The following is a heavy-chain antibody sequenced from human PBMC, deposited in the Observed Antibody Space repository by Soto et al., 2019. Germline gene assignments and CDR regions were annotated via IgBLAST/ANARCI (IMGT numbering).Heavy chain of an antibody. J-gene: IGHJ5*02. CDR2: ISYSGST. V-gene: IGHV4-61*01. CDR3: ARESAINWVDP. Sequence: SETRSLTCTGAGVSVNTGSFYWSWIRQPPGKGLEWIGYISYSGSTNYNPSLKSRVTISSDTSKNQFSLKLTSVTAADTAVYYCARESAINWVDPWGQGTMVTVSS. CDR1: GVSVNTGSFY.